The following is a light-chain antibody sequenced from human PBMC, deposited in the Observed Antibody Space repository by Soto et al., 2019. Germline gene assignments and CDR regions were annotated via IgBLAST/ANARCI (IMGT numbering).Light chain of an antibody. V-gene: IGKV3-20*01. J-gene: IGKJ1*01. CDR3: QQYGSSGT. CDR2: GAS. CDR1: QSVSTN. Sequence: EIVMTQSPATLSVSPGERAALSCRASQSVSTNLAWYQQKPGQAPRLLIYGASNRATGIPDRFSGSGSGTDFTLTISRPEPEDFAVYYCQQYGSSGTFGQGTKVDIK.